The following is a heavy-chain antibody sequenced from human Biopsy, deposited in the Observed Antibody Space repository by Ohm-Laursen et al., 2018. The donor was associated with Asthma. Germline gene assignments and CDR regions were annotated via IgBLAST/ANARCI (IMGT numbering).Heavy chain of an antibody. CDR1: GYTFINYA. J-gene: IGHJ3*02. CDR2: LIPIFGTA. V-gene: IGHV1-3*01. D-gene: IGHD3-9*01. Sequence: ASVKVSCKASGYTFINYAIHWVRQAPGHSLEWMGGLIPIFGTANYSQKFQGRLTISRDTSASTAYMDLSSLRSEDTAVYYCARTYFDFLTGQVHDAFAMWGQGTMVTVSS. CDR3: ARTYFDFLTGQVHDAFAM.